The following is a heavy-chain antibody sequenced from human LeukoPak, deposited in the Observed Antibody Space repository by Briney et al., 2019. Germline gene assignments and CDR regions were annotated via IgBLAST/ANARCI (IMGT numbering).Heavy chain of an antibody. CDR2: SSESGTAY. J-gene: IGHJ2*01. D-gene: IGHD2-8*02. CDR1: GFTFSDYF. Sequence: PGGSLRLSCAASGFTFSDYFMSWIRQPPGKGLEWSTYSSESGTAYSYAASVKGRFTISRDNAKNSLFLQMDSLRADDAALYYCVRGGERTGNSYFDLWGRGTLVTVSS. CDR3: VRGGERTGNSYFDL. V-gene: IGHV3-11*04.